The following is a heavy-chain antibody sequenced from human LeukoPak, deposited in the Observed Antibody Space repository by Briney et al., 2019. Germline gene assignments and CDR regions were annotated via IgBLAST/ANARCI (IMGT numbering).Heavy chain of an antibody. CDR1: GGSFSGHY. J-gene: IGHJ6*04. D-gene: IGHD6-19*01. CDR3: ARGRGGGSGWYYYYYGMDV. CDR2: INHSGST. Sequence: SETLSLTCAVYGGSFSGHYWSWIRQPPGKGLEWIGEINHSGSTNYNPSLKSRVTISVDTSKNQFSLKLSSVTAADTAVYYCARGRGGGSGWYYYYYGMDVWGKGTTVTVSS. V-gene: IGHV4-34*01.